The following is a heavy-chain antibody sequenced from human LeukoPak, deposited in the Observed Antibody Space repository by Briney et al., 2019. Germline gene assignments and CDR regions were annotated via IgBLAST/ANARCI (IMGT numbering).Heavy chain of an antibody. CDR1: RGTFSSYT. Sequence: SVKVSCKASRGTFSSYTISWVRQAPGQGLEWMGGIIPIFGTANYAQKFQGRVTITADESTSTAYMELSSLRSDDTAVYYCARDIRIWDSSSWYSWFDPWGQGTLVTVSS. CDR3: ARDIRIWDSSSWYSWFDP. V-gene: IGHV1-69*13. D-gene: IGHD6-13*01. J-gene: IGHJ5*02. CDR2: IIPIFGTA.